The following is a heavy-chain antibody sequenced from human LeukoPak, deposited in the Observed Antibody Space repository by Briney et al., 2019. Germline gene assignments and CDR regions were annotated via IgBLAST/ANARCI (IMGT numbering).Heavy chain of an antibody. Sequence: SETLSLTCTVSGGSNSTYYWSWVRQPAGKGLEWIGRIYTSESSRYNPSLKSRVTMSVDTSKNQISLNLTSVTAADTAVYYCASLSPPIDFWGQGILVTVSS. J-gene: IGHJ4*02. V-gene: IGHV4-4*07. CDR1: GGSNSTYY. CDR3: ASLSPPIDF. D-gene: IGHD3-16*01. CDR2: IYTSESS.